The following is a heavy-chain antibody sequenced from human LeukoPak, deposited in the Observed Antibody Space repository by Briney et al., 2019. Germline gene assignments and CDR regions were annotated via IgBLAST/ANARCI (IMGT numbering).Heavy chain of an antibody. D-gene: IGHD3-22*01. Sequence: PSETLSLTCTVSGGSISSGGYYWSWIRQPPGKGLEWIGEINHSGSTNYNPSLKSRVTISVDTSKNQFSLKLSSVTAADTAVYYCARNYDSSGYYFDYWGQGTLVTVSS. CDR3: ARNYDSSGYYFDY. J-gene: IGHJ4*02. V-gene: IGHV4-39*07. CDR1: GGSISSGGYY. CDR2: INHSGST.